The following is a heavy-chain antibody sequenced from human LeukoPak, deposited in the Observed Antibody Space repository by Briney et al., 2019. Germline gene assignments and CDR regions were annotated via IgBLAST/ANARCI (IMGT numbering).Heavy chain of an antibody. Sequence: ASVNVSCTASGGTFSSYAISWVRQAAGQGLEGMGRIIPILGIANYAQKFQGRVTITADKSTRTAYIELSRLISEDPAVYYFARDESYSRGFDPGGQRTLVSVST. J-gene: IGHJ5*02. CDR1: GGTFSSYA. CDR2: IIPILGIA. D-gene: IGHD6-13*01. V-gene: IGHV1-69*04. CDR3: ARDESYSRGFDP.